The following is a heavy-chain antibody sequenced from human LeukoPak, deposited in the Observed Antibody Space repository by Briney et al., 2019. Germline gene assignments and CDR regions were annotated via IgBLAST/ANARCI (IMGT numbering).Heavy chain of an antibody. CDR3: AKDDPIVGLFDY. CDR1: GFTFSSYA. J-gene: IGHJ4*02. CDR2: ISGSGGSA. D-gene: IGHD2/OR15-2a*01. V-gene: IGHV3-23*01. Sequence: GGSLSLSCAASGFTFSSYAMSGLRQPAGKGVEGVGAISGSGGSAYYADYVKGRFTISRDNSKTTLYLQMNSLRAEDTAVYYCAKDDPIVGLFDYWGQGPLVTVSS.